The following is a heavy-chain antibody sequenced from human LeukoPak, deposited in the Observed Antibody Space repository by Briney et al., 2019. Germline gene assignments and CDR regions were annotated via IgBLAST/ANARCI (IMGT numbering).Heavy chain of an antibody. D-gene: IGHD3-3*01. V-gene: IGHV1-18*01. J-gene: IGHJ4*02. CDR2: TSGYNGRR. Sequence: ASVQVSCKLSGHTLSELSMHWVRQAPGQGLDWMGWTSGYNGRRKIAQNFHGRVTMTTDSSTSTAYLELGSLRSDDPAVYYCARVPTVFGVDHEQNHFDHWGQGTLVIVSS. CDR3: ARVPTVFGVDHEQNHFDH. CDR1: GHTLSELS.